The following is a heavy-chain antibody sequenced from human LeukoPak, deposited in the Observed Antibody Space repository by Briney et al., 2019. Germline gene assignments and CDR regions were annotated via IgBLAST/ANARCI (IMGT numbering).Heavy chain of an antibody. D-gene: IGHD3-22*01. Sequence: GGSLRLSCAASGFTFSSYWMSWVRQAPGKGLEWVANIKQDGSEKYYVDSVKGRFTISRDNAKNSLYLQMNSLRAEDTAVYYCASRGFTITMIDGESPFDYWGQGTLVTVSS. CDR1: GFTFSSYW. V-gene: IGHV3-7*01. J-gene: IGHJ4*02. CDR3: ASRGFTITMIDGESPFDY. CDR2: IKQDGSEK.